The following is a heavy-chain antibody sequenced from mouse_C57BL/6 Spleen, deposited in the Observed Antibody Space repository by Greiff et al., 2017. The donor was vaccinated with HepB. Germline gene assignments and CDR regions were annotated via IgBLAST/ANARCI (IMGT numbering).Heavy chain of an antibody. V-gene: IGHV14-4*01. D-gene: IGHD1-1*01. Sequence: VQLQQSGAELVRPGASVKLSCTASGFNIKDDYMHWVKQRPEQGLEWIGWIDPENGDTEYASKFQGKATITADTSSNTAYLQLSSLTSEDTAVYYCTRIPYYGYGGQGTTLTVSS. CDR3: TRIPYYGY. CDR2: IDPENGDT. CDR1: GFNIKDDY. J-gene: IGHJ2*01.